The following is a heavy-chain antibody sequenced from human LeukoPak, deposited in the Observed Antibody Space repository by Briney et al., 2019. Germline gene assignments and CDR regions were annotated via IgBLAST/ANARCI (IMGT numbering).Heavy chain of an antibody. Sequence: ASVKVSCKASGYTFTSYYMHWVRQAPGQGLEWMGIINPSGGSTSYAQKFQGRVTMTRDTSTSTDYMELSSLRSEDTAVYYCAREDCSSTSCYLIGWFDPWGQGTLVTVSS. CDR1: GYTFTSYY. CDR3: AREDCSSTSCYLIGWFDP. D-gene: IGHD2-2*01. V-gene: IGHV1-46*03. CDR2: INPSGGST. J-gene: IGHJ5*02.